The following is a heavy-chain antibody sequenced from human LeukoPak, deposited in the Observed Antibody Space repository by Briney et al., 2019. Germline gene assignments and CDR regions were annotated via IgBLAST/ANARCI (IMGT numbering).Heavy chain of an antibody. CDR2: IIPISGSA. J-gene: IGHJ4*02. D-gene: IGHD2-15*01. CDR1: GGIFSDYL. CDR3: ARGTRTLEAAPFDY. V-gene: IGHV1-69*01. Sequence: SVKVSCKASGGIFSDYLINWVRQAPGQGLEWIGGIIPISGSAYSAQRFRGRLTITADESTTTAYMEQSSLTSEDTAVFYCARGTRTLEAAPFDYWGQGTLVTVSS.